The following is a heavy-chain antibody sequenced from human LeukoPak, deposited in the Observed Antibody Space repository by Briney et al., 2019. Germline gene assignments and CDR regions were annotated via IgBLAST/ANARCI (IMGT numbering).Heavy chain of an antibody. CDR1: VGTFSSYA. CDR3: ARTYYYDSSGYYSHWYFDL. J-gene: IGHJ2*01. V-gene: IGHV1-69*05. Sequence: SVKVSCKASVGTFSSYAISWVRQAPGQGLEWMGGIIPIFGTANYAQKFQGRVTITTDESTSTAYMELSSLRSEDTAVYYCARTYYYDSSGYYSHWYFDLWGRGTLVTVSS. D-gene: IGHD3-22*01. CDR2: IIPIFGTA.